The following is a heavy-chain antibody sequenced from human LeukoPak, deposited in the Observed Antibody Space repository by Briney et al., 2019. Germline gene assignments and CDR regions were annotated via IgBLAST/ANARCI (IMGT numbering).Heavy chain of an antibody. V-gene: IGHV3-30*02. J-gene: IGHJ4*02. Sequence: GGSLRLSCTGSGFNFNMFAMNWVRQAPGKGLEWVAFIRYDGSNKYYADSVKGRFTISRDNSKNTLYLQMNSLRAEDTAVYYCAKDPWSYGPYFDYWGQGTLVTVSS. CDR2: IRYDGSNK. D-gene: IGHD5-18*01. CDR3: AKDPWSYGPYFDY. CDR1: GFNFNMFA.